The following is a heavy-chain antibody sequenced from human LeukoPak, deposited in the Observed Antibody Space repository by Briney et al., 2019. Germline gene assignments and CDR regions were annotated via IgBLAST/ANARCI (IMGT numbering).Heavy chain of an antibody. CDR2: ISHGGST. V-gene: IGHV4-30-2*01. J-gene: IGHJ4*02. CDR1: GGSINSGPYS. CDR3: AGVKWGNFDS. Sequence: PSETLSLTCAVSGGSINSGPYSWSWVRQPPGKGLEWIGYISHGGSTYYNPSLKSRVTISIDRPKNQFFPRLTSVTAADTAVYLCAGVKWGNFDSWGQGTRVTVSS. D-gene: IGHD7-27*01.